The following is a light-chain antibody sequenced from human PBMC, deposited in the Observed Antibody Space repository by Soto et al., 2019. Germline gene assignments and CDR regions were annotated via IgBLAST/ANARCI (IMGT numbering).Light chain of an antibody. CDR2: GAS. CDR1: QSVSSN. Sequence: EIVLTQSPSTLSLSPGERATLSCRASQSVSSNLAWYQQKPGQAPRLPIYGASTRATGIPARFSGSGCGTEFTLTISSLQSEDFAVYYCQQYNNWPKTFGQGTKVDIK. V-gene: IGKV3-15*01. J-gene: IGKJ1*01. CDR3: QQYNNWPKT.